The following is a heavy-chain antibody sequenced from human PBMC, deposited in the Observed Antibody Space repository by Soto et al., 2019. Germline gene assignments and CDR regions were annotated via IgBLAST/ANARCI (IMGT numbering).Heavy chain of an antibody. V-gene: IGHV3-53*01. CDR1: GLTVSSNY. CDR3: ARDYDNGSRSRGEY. CDR2: IYRGGNT. D-gene: IGHD3-10*01. Sequence: EVQLVESGGGLIQPGGSLRLSCAASGLTVSSNYMSWVRQAPGKGLEWVSVIYRGGNTNYADSVKGRFTISRDNSKNTLYLQMNSLRAEDTAVYYCARDYDNGSRSRGEYWGQGTLVTVSS. J-gene: IGHJ4*02.